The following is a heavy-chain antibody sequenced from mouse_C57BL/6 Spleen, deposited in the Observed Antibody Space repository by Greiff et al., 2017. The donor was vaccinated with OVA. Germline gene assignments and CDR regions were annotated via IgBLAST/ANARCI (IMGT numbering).Heavy chain of an antibody. CDR2: IYPSDSET. Sequence: QVQLQQPGAELVRPGSSVKLSCKASGYTFTSYWMAWVKQRPGQGLEWIGNIYPSDSETHYNQKFKDKATLTVDKSSSTAYMQLSSLTSEDSAVYYCARRGLLRYFDYWGQGTTLTVSS. V-gene: IGHV1-61*01. CDR1: GYTFTSYW. CDR3: ARRGLLRYFDY. J-gene: IGHJ2*01. D-gene: IGHD1-1*01.